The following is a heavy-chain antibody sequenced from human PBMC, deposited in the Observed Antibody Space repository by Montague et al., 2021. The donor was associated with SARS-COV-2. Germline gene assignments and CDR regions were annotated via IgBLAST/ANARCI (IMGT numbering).Heavy chain of an antibody. CDR2: ISYDGSIK. J-gene: IGHJ6*02. D-gene: IGHD6-13*01. V-gene: IGHV3-30*18. Sequence: SRRLSFAASGFTFSNYGMHWVRQAPGKGLELVVVISYDGSIKYYADSVKGRFTISRDNSKNTLYLQMNSLRAEDTAVYYCAKDVSGEQQLVLSWRGPYYYYGMDVWGQGTTVTVSS. CDR1: GFTFSNYG. CDR3: AKDVSGEQQLVLSWRGPYYYYGMDV.